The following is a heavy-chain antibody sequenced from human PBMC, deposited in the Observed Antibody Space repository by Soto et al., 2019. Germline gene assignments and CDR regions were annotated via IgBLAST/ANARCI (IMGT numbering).Heavy chain of an antibody. CDR2: ISAYNGNT. CDR1: GYTFTSYG. V-gene: IGHV1-18*01. CDR3: AIASPNRVLQGWFAP. J-gene: IGHJ5*02. Sequence: GASVKVSCKASGYTFTSYGISWVRQAPGQGLEWMGWISAYNGNTNYAQKLQGRVTMTTDTSTSTAYMELRSLRSDDTAVYYCAIASPNRVLQGWFAPRGQRTPVTVSS.